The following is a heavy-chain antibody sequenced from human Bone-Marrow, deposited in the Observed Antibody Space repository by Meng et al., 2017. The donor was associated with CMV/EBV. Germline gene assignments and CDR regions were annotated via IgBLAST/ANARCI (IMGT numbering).Heavy chain of an antibody. CDR3: ARGPERSNWFDP. CDR2: MNPNSGNT. V-gene: IGHV1-8*01. CDR1: GCTFTSYD. J-gene: IGHJ5*02. Sequence: ASVKVSCKASGCTFTSYDINWVRQAPGQGLEWMGWMNPNSGNTGYAQKFQGRVTMTRNTSIGTAYMELSSLRSEDTAVYYCARGPERSNWFDPWGQGTLVPVSS. D-gene: IGHD1-1*01.